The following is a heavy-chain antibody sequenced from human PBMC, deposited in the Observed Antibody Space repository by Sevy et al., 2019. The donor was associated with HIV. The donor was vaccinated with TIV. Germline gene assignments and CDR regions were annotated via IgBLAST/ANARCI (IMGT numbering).Heavy chain of an antibody. V-gene: IGHV3-49*03. CDR1: GFTFGDYA. CDR2: IRSKDYGGAT. J-gene: IGHJ4*02. D-gene: IGHD3-22*01. CDR3: TRGYYYDSSGYSDY. Sequence: GGSLRLSCTGSGFTFGDYAMSWFRQAPGMGLEWVGFIRSKDYGGATEYAASVKSRFNISRDDSKSIADLQMNSLKTEDSAVYYCTRGYYYDSSGYSDYWGQGTLVTVSS.